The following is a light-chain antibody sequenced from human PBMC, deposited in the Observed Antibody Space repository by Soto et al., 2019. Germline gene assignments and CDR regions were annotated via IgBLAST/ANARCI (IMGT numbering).Light chain of an antibody. J-gene: IGKJ4*01. CDR2: QAP. CDR1: QSISSW. CDR3: EDYSSSSGLT. V-gene: IGKV1-5*03. Sequence: DIQMTQSPSTLSASVGDRVTITGRASQSISSWLAWYQQKPGKVPKLLIFQAPSLKSGVPSSFSGSGSATEYTPGICSLQPDDCANYYCEDYSSSSGLTFGGGTKVEIK.